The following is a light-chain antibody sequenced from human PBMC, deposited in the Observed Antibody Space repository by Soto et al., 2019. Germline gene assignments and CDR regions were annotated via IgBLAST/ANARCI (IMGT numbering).Light chain of an antibody. CDR1: QSVSTY. CDR2: DAS. J-gene: IGKJ4*01. CDR3: QQYGSSPLT. Sequence: EIVLTHSPATLSLSPGERATLSCRASQSVSTYLAWYQQKPGQAPRLLIYDASNRATGIPDRFSGSGSGTEFTLTISSLQSEDFAVYYCQQYGSSPLTFGGGTKVDIK. V-gene: IGKV3-20*01.